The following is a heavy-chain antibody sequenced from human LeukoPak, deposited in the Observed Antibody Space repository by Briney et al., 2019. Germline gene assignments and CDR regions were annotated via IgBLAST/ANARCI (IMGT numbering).Heavy chain of an antibody. CDR3: ARLRFDFWSGYAHPYFDY. V-gene: IGHV4-39*01. CDR2: IYYSGTT. Sequence: PSETLSLTCTVSGGSISSSSYSWGWIRQPPGKGLEWSGSIYYSGTTYYHPSLKSRVTISVDTSNIQFSLKLSSVAATDTAVYFCARLRFDFWSGYAHPYFDYWGQGTLVTVSS. J-gene: IGHJ4*02. D-gene: IGHD3-3*01. CDR1: GGSISSSSYS.